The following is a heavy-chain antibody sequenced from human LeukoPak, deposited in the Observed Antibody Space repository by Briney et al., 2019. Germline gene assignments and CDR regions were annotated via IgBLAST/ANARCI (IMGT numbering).Heavy chain of an antibody. CDR2: LSGSGGGT. CDR3: AKGLWFGELFDAFDI. Sequence: GGSLRLSCEVSGFTFSNYPMSWVRQAPGKGLEWVSALSGSGGGTYYADSVKGRFTISRDNSRNTLYLQMNSLRAEDTAVYYCAKGLWFGELFDAFDIWGQGTMVTVSS. D-gene: IGHD3-10*01. V-gene: IGHV3-23*01. CDR1: GFTFSNYP. J-gene: IGHJ3*02.